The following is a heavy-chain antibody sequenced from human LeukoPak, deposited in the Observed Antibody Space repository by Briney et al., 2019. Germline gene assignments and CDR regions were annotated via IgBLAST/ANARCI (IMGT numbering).Heavy chain of an antibody. J-gene: IGHJ4*02. V-gene: IGHV3-21*01. Sequence: GGSLRLSCAASGFTFSSYSMNWVRQAPGKGLEWVSSISSSSSYIYYADSVKGRFTLSRDNAKNSLYLQMNSLRAEDTAVYYCARVDGSGSYFDYWGQGTLVTVSS. CDR1: GFTFSSYS. D-gene: IGHD3-10*01. CDR3: ARVDGSGSYFDY. CDR2: ISSSSSYI.